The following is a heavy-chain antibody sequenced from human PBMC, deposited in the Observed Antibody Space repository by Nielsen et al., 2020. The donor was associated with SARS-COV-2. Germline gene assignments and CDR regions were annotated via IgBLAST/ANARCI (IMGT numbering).Heavy chain of an antibody. V-gene: IGHV1-46*01. CDR2: INPSGGST. J-gene: IGHJ3*02. Sequence: ASVKVSCKASGYIFTSYHIQWVREVPGQGLEWMGGINPSGGSTMYARQFQGRVTMTRETSTITVYMELGSLRSEETAVYYCGRKATNNAAFDIWGQGTMVSVFS. CDR3: GRKATNNAAFDI. CDR1: GYIFTSYH. D-gene: IGHD1-1*01.